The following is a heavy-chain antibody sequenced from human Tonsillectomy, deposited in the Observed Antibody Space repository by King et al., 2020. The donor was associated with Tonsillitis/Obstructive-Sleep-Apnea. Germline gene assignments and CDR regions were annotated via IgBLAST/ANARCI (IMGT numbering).Heavy chain of an antibody. Sequence: VQLVESGGGLVQPGGSLRLSCAASGFTFSTYAMTWVRQAPGKGLEWVSHISDSGGYTYYADSVKGRFTIARDHFRSTLFLEMNSLRAEDTAVYFCEKSHLHWNDAAAFDIWGPGTMVTVSS. CDR2: ISDSGGYT. V-gene: IGHV3-23*04. D-gene: IGHD1-1*01. J-gene: IGHJ3*02. CDR3: EKSHLHWNDAAAFDI. CDR1: GFTFSTYA.